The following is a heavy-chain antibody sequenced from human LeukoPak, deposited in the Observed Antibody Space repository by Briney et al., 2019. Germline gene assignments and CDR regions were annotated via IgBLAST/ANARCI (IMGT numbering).Heavy chain of an antibody. V-gene: IGHV3-48*03. D-gene: IGHD4/OR15-4a*01. CDR3: ARDMGLRSNWFDP. J-gene: IGHJ5*02. Sequence: GGSLRLSCAASGFTFSSYEMNWVRQAPGKGLEWVSYISSSGSTIYYADSVKGRFTIPRDSSKNTLYLQMNSLRAEDTAVYYCARDMGLRSNWFDPWGQGTLVTVSS. CDR1: GFTFSSYE. CDR2: ISSSGSTI.